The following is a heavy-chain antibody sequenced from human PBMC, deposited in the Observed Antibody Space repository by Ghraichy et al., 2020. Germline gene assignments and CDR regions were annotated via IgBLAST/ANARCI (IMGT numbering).Heavy chain of an antibody. Sequence: GGSLRLSCSAAGFIFRTYAMHWVRQAPGKGLEYVSAINSNGDRTFLAESVRGRFTISRDNSKNMLYLQMSSLRAEDTAVYYCLKDDDYGDFGGDAFDVWGQGTMVTVSS. J-gene: IGHJ3*01. CDR1: GFIFRTYA. CDR2: INSNGDRT. CDR3: LKDDDYGDFGGDAFDV. V-gene: IGHV3-64D*06. D-gene: IGHD4-17*01.